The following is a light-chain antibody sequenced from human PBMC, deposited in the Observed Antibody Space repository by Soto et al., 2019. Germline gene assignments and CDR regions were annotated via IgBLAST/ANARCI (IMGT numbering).Light chain of an antibody. Sequence: EIVMTQSPATLSVSPGERATLSCRASQSVSSNLAWYQQKPGQAPRLLIYGASTRATGIPARFSGSWSGTEFTLTIGSLQSEDFAVYYCQQYNNWPYTFGQGTKLEIK. J-gene: IGKJ2*01. CDR1: QSVSSN. V-gene: IGKV3-15*01. CDR2: GAS. CDR3: QQYNNWPYT.